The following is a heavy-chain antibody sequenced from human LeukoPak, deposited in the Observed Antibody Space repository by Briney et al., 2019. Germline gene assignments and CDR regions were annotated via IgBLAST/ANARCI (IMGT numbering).Heavy chain of an antibody. Sequence: GGSLRLSCAVSGFTFSNFWMSWVRQAPGRGLEWVANIHPEGNEKYHVESVKGRFTISRDNTKNLLLLQMNGLRVGDTAVYYCARGDDFSGDHWGQGTLVTVSS. V-gene: IGHV3-7*04. CDR3: ARGDDFSGDH. CDR2: IHPEGNEK. J-gene: IGHJ4*02. D-gene: IGHD1-1*01. CDR1: GFTFSNFW.